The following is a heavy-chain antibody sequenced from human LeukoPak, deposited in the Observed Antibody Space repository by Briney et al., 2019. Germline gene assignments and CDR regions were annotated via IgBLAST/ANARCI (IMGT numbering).Heavy chain of an antibody. Sequence: SETLSRTCTVSSGSITGYYWAWIRQPPGKGLEWIGYIQYSGTTEYNPSLASRASISVDTAKDQFSLNLRSVTAADTAVYYCARDRAAGTLVFWSQGTLVTVSS. D-gene: IGHD6-13*01. J-gene: IGHJ4*02. V-gene: IGHV4-59*01. CDR1: SGSITGYY. CDR2: IQYSGTT. CDR3: ARDRAAGTLVF.